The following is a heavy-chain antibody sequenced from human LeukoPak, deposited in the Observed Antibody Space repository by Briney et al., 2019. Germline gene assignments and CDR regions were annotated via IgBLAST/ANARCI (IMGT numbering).Heavy chain of an antibody. D-gene: IGHD3-22*01. Sequence: GASVKVSCKASGYTFTGYYMHWVRQAPGQGLEWMGRINPNSGGTNYAQKFQGRVTMTRDTSISTAYMELSRLRSDDTAVYYCARELDYYDSSGYPEYFQHWGQGTLVTVSS. J-gene: IGHJ1*01. CDR3: ARELDYYDSSGYPEYFQH. CDR2: INPNSGGT. V-gene: IGHV1-2*06. CDR1: GYTFTGYY.